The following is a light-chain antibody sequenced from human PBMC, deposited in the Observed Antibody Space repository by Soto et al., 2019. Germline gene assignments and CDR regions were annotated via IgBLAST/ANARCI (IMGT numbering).Light chain of an antibody. V-gene: IGKV1-5*03. Sequence: DIQMTQSPSTLSASVGDRVTITCRASQSISSRLAWYQQKPGKAPKLLIYKASSLESGVPSRFIGSGSGTEFTLTISSLQPDDFATYYCQQYNSYPWTFGQGTKVEIK. J-gene: IGKJ1*01. CDR2: KAS. CDR3: QQYNSYPWT. CDR1: QSISSR.